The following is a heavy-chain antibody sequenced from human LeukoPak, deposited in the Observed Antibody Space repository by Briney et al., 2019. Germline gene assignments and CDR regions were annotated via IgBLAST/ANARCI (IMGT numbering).Heavy chain of an antibody. V-gene: IGHV3-30-3*01. CDR3: ARDAYTKGLQLWFDP. J-gene: IGHJ5*02. Sequence: PGRSLRLSCAASGFTFSSYAMHWVRQAPGKGLEWVAVISYDGSNKYYADSVKGRFTISRDNAKNSLYLQMNSLRAEDTAVYYCARDAYTKGLQLWFDPWGQGTLVTVSS. CDR1: GFTFSSYA. CDR2: ISYDGSNK. D-gene: IGHD1-1*01.